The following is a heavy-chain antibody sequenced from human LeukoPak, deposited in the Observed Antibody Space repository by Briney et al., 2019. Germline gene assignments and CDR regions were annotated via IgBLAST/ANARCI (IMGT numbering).Heavy chain of an antibody. D-gene: IGHD3-22*01. CDR2: ISAYNGNT. CDR1: GYTFTSYG. V-gene: IGHV1-18*01. CDR3: ARVGTYYYDSSGYHEDYYGMDV. J-gene: IGHJ6*02. Sequence: GASVKVSCKASGYTFTSYGISWVRQAPGQGLAWMGWISAYNGNTNYAQKLQGRVTMTTDTSTSTAYMELRSLRSDDTAVYYCARVGTYYYDSSGYHEDYYGMDVWGQGTTVTVSS.